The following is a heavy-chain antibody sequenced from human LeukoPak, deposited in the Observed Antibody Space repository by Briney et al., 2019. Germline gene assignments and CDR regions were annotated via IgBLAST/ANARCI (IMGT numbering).Heavy chain of an antibody. CDR2: LYSGGST. Sequence: GGSLRLSCAASGFTVSSNYMSWVRQAPGKGLEWVSILYSGGSTYYADSVKGRFTVSRDNSKNTLSLQMNSLRAEDTAVYYCARTDWDQRPDYWGQGTLVTVSS. CDR3: ARTDWDQRPDY. D-gene: IGHD3-9*01. V-gene: IGHV3-66*01. J-gene: IGHJ4*02. CDR1: GFTVSSNY.